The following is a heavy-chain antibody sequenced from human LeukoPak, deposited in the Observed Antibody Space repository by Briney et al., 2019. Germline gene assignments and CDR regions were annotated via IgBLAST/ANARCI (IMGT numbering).Heavy chain of an antibody. CDR3: ARDSIVSPGLAFDY. D-gene: IGHD6-13*01. V-gene: IGHV1-2*02. CDR1: GYTFTDYY. J-gene: IGHJ4*02. CDR2: INLNSGAT. Sequence: ASVKVSCKASGYTFTDYYMHWVRQAPGQGLEWMGWINLNSGATKYAQKFQGRVAVTSDTSITTAYMELSRLTSDDTAIYYCARDSIVSPGLAFDYWGQRTLVTVSS.